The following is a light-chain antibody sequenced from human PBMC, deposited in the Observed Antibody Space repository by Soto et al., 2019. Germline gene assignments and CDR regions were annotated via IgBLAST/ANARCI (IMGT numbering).Light chain of an antibody. V-gene: IGKV3-15*01. Sequence: EIAISLKQATLSVSPGERATLSCRASQSVSSNLSRNQQKPGQAPRLLTDGASTRATCIPARFSGSGSGTEFTLTISSLQSEDFAVYYCQQYNDRPTLTFGG. CDR1: QSVSSN. CDR2: GAS. CDR3: QQYNDRPTLT. J-gene: IGKJ4*01.